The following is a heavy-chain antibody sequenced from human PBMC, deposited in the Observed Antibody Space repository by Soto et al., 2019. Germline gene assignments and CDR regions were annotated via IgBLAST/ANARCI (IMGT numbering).Heavy chain of an antibody. D-gene: IGHD1-26*01. CDR3: ARDESRSYSLDY. CDR2: ISSSGTTV. J-gene: IGHJ4*02. V-gene: IGHV3-48*03. Sequence: EVQLVESGGGLVQPGGSLRLSCAASGFTFSSYEMNWVRQAPGKGLEWVSYISSSGTTVHYADSVKGRFTISRYNAKNSFYLQMNSLRAEDTAIYYCARDESRSYSLDYWGQGTLVTVSS. CDR1: GFTFSSYE.